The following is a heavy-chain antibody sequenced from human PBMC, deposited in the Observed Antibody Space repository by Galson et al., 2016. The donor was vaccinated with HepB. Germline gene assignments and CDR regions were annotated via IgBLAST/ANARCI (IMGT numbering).Heavy chain of an antibody. J-gene: IGHJ5*02. CDR3: ARQGSSSAFDV. Sequence: SETLSLTCSLSRASISSNVYYWAWIRQPAGKGLEWIGSVYYSGDSYYNPSLKPRVTISADTSRDQFSLRLTSVTAADTAVYYCARQGSSSAFDVWGLGTLVTVSS. CDR1: RASISSNVYY. V-gene: IGHV4-39*01. D-gene: IGHD6-25*01. CDR2: VYYSGDS.